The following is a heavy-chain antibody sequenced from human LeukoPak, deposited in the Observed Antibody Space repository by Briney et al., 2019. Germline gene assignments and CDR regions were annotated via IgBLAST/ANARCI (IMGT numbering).Heavy chain of an antibody. CDR2: IYYSGST. CDR3: ARVPTVTFFDY. Sequence: PSETLSPTCTVSGGSISSSSYYWGWIRQPPGKGLEWIGSIYYSGSTYCNPSLKSRVTISVDTSKNQFSLKLSSVTAADTAVYYCARVPTVTFFDYWGQGTLVTVS. D-gene: IGHD4-17*01. CDR1: GGSISSSSYY. V-gene: IGHV4-39*01. J-gene: IGHJ4*02.